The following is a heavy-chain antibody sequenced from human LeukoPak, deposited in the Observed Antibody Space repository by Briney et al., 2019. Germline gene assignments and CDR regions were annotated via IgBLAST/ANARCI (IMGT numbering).Heavy chain of an antibody. CDR2: IKSKTDGGTT. Sequence: PGGTLRLSCAASGFTFSSYGMSWVRQAPGKGLEWVGRIKSKTDGGTTDYAAPVKGRFTISRDDSKNTLYLQMNSLKTEDTAVYYCTTEYYYGSGSYHSFDYWGQGTLVIVSS. D-gene: IGHD3-10*01. V-gene: IGHV3-15*01. J-gene: IGHJ4*02. CDR1: GFTFSSYG. CDR3: TTEYYYGSGSYHSFDY.